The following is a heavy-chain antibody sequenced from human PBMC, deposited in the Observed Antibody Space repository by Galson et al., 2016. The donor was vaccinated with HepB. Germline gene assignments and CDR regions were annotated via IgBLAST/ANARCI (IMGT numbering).Heavy chain of an antibody. CDR1: GFSMSTSIEG. J-gene: IGHJ3*02. D-gene: IGHD2/OR15-2a*01. CDR2: IYWDDDK. Sequence: PALVKPTQTPTLTCTFSGFSMSTSIEGVGWIRQPPGKALEWLALIYWDDDKYYSPSLKSRRTITKDTPKSQVVLTMTNMDPVDTATYYCAHNGIVLPGDAFDIWGQGTMVTVSS. V-gene: IGHV2-5*02. CDR3: AHNGIVLPGDAFDI.